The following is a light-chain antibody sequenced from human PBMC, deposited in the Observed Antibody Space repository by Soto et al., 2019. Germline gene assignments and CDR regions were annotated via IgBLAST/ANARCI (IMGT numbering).Light chain of an antibody. CDR3: KQYGGSPLIT. CDR2: GAS. CDR1: QSVGSSY. Sequence: EIVLTQSPGTLSLSPGERATLSCRASQSVGSSYLAWYQQKPGQAPRLLIYGASSRASGIPDRFSGSGSGADFNLTTSSLEPEDFAVYYCKQYGGSPLITFGQGTRLEIK. J-gene: IGKJ5*01. V-gene: IGKV3-20*01.